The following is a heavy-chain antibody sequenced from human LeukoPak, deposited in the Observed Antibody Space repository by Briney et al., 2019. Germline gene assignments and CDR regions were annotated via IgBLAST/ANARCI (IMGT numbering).Heavy chain of an antibody. V-gene: IGHV6-1*01. CDR1: GDSVSSNSAA. Sequence: PSQTLSLTCAISGDSVSSNSAAWNWIRQSPSRGLEWLGRTYYRSKWYNDYAVSVKSRITINPDTSKNQFSLQLNSVTPEDTAVYYCARDHSGYSSSWYSYYYYYMDVWGKGTTVTISS. D-gene: IGHD6-13*01. CDR3: ARDHSGYSSSWYSYYYYYMDV. CDR2: TYYRSKWYN. J-gene: IGHJ6*03.